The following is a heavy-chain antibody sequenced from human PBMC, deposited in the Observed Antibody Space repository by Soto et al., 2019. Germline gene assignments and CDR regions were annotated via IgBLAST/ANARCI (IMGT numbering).Heavy chain of an antibody. CDR3: ARENNVLPGGYFDY. CDR1: GGSISSGGYY. Sequence: SETLSLTCTVSGGSISSGGYYWSWIRQHPGKGLEWIGYIYYSGSTYYNPSLKSRVTISVDTSKNQFSLKLSSVNAADTAVYYCARENNVLPGGYFDYWGQGTLVTVSS. D-gene: IGHD3-10*01. J-gene: IGHJ4*02. CDR2: IYYSGST. V-gene: IGHV4-31*03.